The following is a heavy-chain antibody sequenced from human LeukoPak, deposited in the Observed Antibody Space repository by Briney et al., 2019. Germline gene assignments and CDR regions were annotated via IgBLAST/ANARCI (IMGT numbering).Heavy chain of an antibody. Sequence: ASVTVSCKASGGTFSSYAISWVRQAPGQGLEWMGWISAYNGHTKYPQKLQGRVTMTTDTSTSTAYMELRSLRSDDTAVYYCARGFPPRRNYDSSGYYSYYFDYWGQGTLVTVSS. CDR1: GGTFSSYA. V-gene: IGHV1-18*01. CDR2: ISAYNGHT. J-gene: IGHJ4*02. D-gene: IGHD3-22*01. CDR3: ARGFPPRRNYDSSGYYSYYFDY.